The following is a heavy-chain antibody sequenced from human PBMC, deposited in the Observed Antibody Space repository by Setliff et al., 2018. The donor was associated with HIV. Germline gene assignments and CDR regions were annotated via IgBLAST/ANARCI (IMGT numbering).Heavy chain of an antibody. CDR2: IYYSGST. D-gene: IGHD3-3*01. CDR1: GGPISSSSNY. CDR3: ARHDFWSGYHNWFDP. J-gene: IGHJ5*02. Sequence: PSETLSLTCTVSGGPISSSSNYWGWIRQPPGKGLEWIGNIYYSGSTYYNPSLKSRVTISVDMSKNQFSLRLTSVTAADTAMYYCARHDFWSGYHNWFDPWGQGTLVTVSS. V-gene: IGHV4-39*01.